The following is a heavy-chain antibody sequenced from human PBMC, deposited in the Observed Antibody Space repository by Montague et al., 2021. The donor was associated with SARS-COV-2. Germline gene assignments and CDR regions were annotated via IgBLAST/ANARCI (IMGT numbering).Heavy chain of an antibody. CDR3: ARSAMIRGVSTSWFDP. Sequence: SETLSLTSTVSGDSVSNDRYYWGWIRQSPGKGLEWIGTIYFLGNTYYSPSLKSRVTMSVDTSKNQLSLRLTSVTASDTAIYYCARSAMIRGVSTSWFDPWGQGTLVTVSS. CDR1: GDSVSNDRYY. J-gene: IGHJ5*02. D-gene: IGHD3-10*01. CDR2: IYFLGNT. V-gene: IGHV4-39*01.